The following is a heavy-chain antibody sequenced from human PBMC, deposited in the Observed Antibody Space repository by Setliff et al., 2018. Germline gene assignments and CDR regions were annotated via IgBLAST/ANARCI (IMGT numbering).Heavy chain of an antibody. V-gene: IGHV1-69*11. CDR1: GYTFAGYY. CDR3: ARDTRYKYDSSCYYLSLDS. Sequence: SVKVSCKASGYTFAGYYMHWVRQAPGQGLEWMGRIIPVVRTADYAQKFRGRVTITADEVARTAYMELSTLRSEDTAVYYCARDTRYKYDSSCYYLSLDSCGHGSLVTVSS. D-gene: IGHD3-22*01. CDR2: IIPVVRTA. J-gene: IGHJ5*01.